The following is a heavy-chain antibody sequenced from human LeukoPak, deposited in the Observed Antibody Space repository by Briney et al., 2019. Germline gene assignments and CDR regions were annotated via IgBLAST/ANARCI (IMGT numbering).Heavy chain of an antibody. CDR3: ASDFGATNNFDY. D-gene: IGHD5-12*01. J-gene: IGHJ4*02. V-gene: IGHV3-23*01. Sequence: PGGSLRLSCAASGFTFSSYAMSWVRQAPGKGLEWVSAISNSGSSTYYADSVKGRFTISRDNAKNSLYLQMISLRAEDTAIYYCASDFGATNNFDYWGQGTLVTVSS. CDR1: GFTFSSYA. CDR2: ISNSGSST.